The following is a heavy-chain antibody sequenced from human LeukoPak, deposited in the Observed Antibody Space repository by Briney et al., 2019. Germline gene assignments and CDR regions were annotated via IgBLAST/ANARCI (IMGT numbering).Heavy chain of an antibody. CDR1: GYSISSGYF. J-gene: IGHJ4*02. D-gene: IGHD3-16*01. CDR2: IYHSGST. CDR3: ARGPPGLGVR. Sequence: SETLSLTCTVSGYSISSGYFWGWIRQPPGKGLEWIGEIYHSGSTNYNPSLKSRVTISVDKSKNQFSLKLSSVTAADTAVYYCARGPPGLGVRWGQGTLVTVSS. V-gene: IGHV4-38-2*02.